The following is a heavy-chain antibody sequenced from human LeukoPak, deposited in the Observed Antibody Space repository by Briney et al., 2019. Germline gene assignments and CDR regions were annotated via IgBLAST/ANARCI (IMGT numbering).Heavy chain of an antibody. CDR1: GFTFSSYG. CDR3: ANSPYGDWSFDF. J-gene: IGHJ4*02. Sequence: GGSLRLSRAASGFTFSSYGMRWVRQAPGKGLEWVAFIRYHGRDKYYGDSVKGRFTTSRDNSRNTLYLQMDSLRGEDTAVYYCANSPYGDWSFDFWGQGTLVTVSS. V-gene: IGHV3-30*02. CDR2: IRYHGRDK. D-gene: IGHD4-17*01.